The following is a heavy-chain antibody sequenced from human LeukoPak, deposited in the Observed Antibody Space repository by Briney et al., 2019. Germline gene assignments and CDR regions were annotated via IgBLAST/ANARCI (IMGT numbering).Heavy chain of an antibody. V-gene: IGHV3-30-3*01. CDR3: ARELPFDP. D-gene: IGHD1-26*01. CDR2: ISYDGSNK. J-gene: IGHJ5*02. CDR1: GFTFSSYA. Sequence: PGRSLRLSCAASGFTFSSYAMHWVRQAPGKGLEWVAVISYDGSNKYYADSVKGRFTISRDNSKNSLYLQMNSLRAEDTAVYYCARELPFDPWGQGTLVTVSS.